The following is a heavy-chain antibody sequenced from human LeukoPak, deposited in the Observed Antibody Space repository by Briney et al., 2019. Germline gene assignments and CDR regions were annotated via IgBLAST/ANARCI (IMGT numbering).Heavy chain of an antibody. Sequence: PGGSLRLSCAASGFTFSSYWMHWVRQAPGKGLVWVSRINSDGSSTSYADSVKGRFTISRDNVKNTLYLQMNSPRAEDTAVYYCAKDRPWGAAAGEFDYWGQGTLVTVSS. D-gene: IGHD6-13*01. CDR3: AKDRPWGAAAGEFDY. J-gene: IGHJ4*02. CDR2: INSDGSST. CDR1: GFTFSSYW. V-gene: IGHV3-74*01.